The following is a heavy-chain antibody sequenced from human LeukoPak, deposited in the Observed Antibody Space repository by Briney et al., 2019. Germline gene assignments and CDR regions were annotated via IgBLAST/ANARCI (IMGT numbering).Heavy chain of an antibody. J-gene: IGHJ5*02. V-gene: IGHV3-23*01. D-gene: IGHD3-10*01. CDR1: GFTFSSYA. Sequence: GGSLRLSCADPGFTFSSYAMSWVRQAPGKRLEWVSAISVSGGSTYYAESVKGRFTISRDNSKNTLYLQMNSLRAEDTAVYYCAKGSFTMVRGVINWFDPWGQGTRVTVSS. CDR2: ISVSGGST. CDR3: AKGSFTMVRGVINWFDP.